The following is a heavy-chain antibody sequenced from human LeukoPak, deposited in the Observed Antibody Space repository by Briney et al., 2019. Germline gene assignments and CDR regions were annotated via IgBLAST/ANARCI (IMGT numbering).Heavy chain of an antibody. D-gene: IGHD3-22*01. CDR1: GYTFTGYY. CDR3: AYDSSGYYSYAFDI. J-gene: IGHJ3*02. V-gene: IGHV1-2*02. Sequence: VASVKVSCKASGYTFTGYYMHWVRQAPGQGLEWMGWINPNSGGTNYAQKFQGRVTMTRDTSISTAYMELSRLRSDDTAVYYCAYDSSGYYSYAFDIWGQGTMVTVSS. CDR2: INPNSGGT.